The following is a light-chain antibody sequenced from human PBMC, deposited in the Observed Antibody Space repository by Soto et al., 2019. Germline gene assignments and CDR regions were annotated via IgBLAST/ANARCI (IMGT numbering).Light chain of an antibody. V-gene: IGKV1-6*01. CDR2: GAS. J-gene: IGKJ1*01. CDR3: LQDHNYPRT. Sequence: IQMTQCPSAQTAAVGERVTITCRASQDISDDVGWYQQTPGKAPKLLISGASRLQSGVPSRFSGSGSGAAFTLTITSLRPEDSATYYCLQDHNYPRTFGQGTKVDIK. CDR1: QDISDD.